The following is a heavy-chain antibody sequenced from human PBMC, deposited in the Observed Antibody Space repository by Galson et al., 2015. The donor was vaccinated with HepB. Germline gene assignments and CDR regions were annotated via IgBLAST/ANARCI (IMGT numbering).Heavy chain of an antibody. CDR2: ISYDGSNK. CDR3: ARDHLAAAGPGFDY. V-gene: IGHV3-30*04. CDR1: GFTFSSYA. D-gene: IGHD6-13*01. Sequence: SLRLSCAASGFTFSSYAMHWVRQAPGKGLEWVAVISYDGSNKYYADSVKGRFTISRDNSKNTLYLQMNSLRAEDTAVYYCARDHLAAAGPGFDYWGQGTLVTVSS. J-gene: IGHJ4*02.